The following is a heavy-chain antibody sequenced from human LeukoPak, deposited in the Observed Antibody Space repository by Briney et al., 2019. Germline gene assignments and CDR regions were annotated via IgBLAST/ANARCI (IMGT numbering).Heavy chain of an antibody. CDR2: IYSGGST. D-gene: IGHD3-10*01. J-gene: IGHJ6*03. CDR3: ARVGSSGSSSYYYYYMDV. V-gene: IGHV3-53*01. Sequence: GGSLRLSCAASEFSVGSNYMTWVRQAPGKGLEWVSLIYSGGSTYYADSVKGRFTISRDNSKNTLYLQMNSLRAEDTAVYYCARVGSSGSSSYYYYYMDVWGKGTTVTISS. CDR1: EFSVGSNY.